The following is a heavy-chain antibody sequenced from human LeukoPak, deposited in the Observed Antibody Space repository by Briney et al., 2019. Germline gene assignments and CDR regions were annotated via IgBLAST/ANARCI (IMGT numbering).Heavy chain of an antibody. CDR2: IYSGGST. V-gene: IGHV3-53*01. J-gene: IGHJ5*02. D-gene: IGHD6-13*01. Sequence: PGGSLRLSCAASGFTVSSNYMSWVRQAPGKGLEWVSVIYSGGSTYYADSVKGRFTISRDNSKNTLYLQMNSLRAEDTAVYYCARVSIAAAAWFDPWGQGTLVTASS. CDR1: GFTVSSNY. CDR3: ARVSIAAAAWFDP.